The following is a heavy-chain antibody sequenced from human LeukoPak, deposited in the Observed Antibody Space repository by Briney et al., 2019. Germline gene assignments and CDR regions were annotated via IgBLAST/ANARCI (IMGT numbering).Heavy chain of an antibody. V-gene: IGHV4-31*03. CDR2: IYYSGST. CDR1: GGSISSGGYY. J-gene: IGHJ4*02. CDR3: ARDKGAADYGGDYFDY. D-gene: IGHD4-23*01. Sequence: TLSLTCTVSGGSISSGGYYWSWIRQHPGKGLEWIGYIYYSGSTYYNPSLKSRVTISVDTSKNQFSLKLSSVTAADTAVYYCARDKGAADYGGDYFDYWGQGTLVTVSS.